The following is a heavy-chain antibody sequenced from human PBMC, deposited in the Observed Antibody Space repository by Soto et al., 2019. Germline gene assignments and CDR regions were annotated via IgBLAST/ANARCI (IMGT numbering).Heavy chain of an antibody. CDR2: ISGSGGSI. J-gene: IGHJ4*02. Sequence: GGSLRLSCAASGFTFSSYAMSWVRQAPGKGLEWVSTISGSGGSIYYADSVKGRLTISRDNSKNTLYLQMNSLRAEDTAVYYCAKAGYYDSSGYSLWGQGTLVTVSS. D-gene: IGHD3-22*01. CDR3: AKAGYYDSSGYSL. V-gene: IGHV3-23*01. CDR1: GFTFSSYA.